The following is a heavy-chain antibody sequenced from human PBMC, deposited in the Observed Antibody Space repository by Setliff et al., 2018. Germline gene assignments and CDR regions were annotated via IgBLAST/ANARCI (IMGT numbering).Heavy chain of an antibody. CDR2: ISNSGDII. Sequence: GGSLRLSCTASGFSFSDNYINWVRQAPGKGLEWVSSISNSGDIIYYADSVMGRFTISRDNDRNFLYLQMNRLRPEDTAVYYCAKSGGDHCCPLYHHYYMDVWGTGTTVTVSS. V-gene: IGHV3-11*04. CDR1: GFSFSDNY. D-gene: IGHD2-21*02. J-gene: IGHJ6*03. CDR3: AKSGGDHCCPLYHHYYMDV.